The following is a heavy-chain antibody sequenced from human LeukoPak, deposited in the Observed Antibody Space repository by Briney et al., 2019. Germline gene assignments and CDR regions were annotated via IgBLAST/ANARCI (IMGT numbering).Heavy chain of an antibody. CDR1: GYHFNSYW. J-gene: IGHJ4*02. D-gene: IGHD1-14*01. CDR2: IYPGDSDT. Sequence: SGESLQISCKGSGYHFNSYWIGWVRQMPGKGLECMGIIYPGDSDTRYSPSFQGQVTISADKSISTAYLQWSSLKASDTGVYYCARHLNTLNTGSFDSWGQGTLVTVSS. V-gene: IGHV5-51*01. CDR3: ARHLNTLNTGSFDS.